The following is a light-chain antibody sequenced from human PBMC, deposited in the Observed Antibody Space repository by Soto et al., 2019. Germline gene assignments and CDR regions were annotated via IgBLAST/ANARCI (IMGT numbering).Light chain of an antibody. V-gene: IGLV1-40*01. CDR2: GNS. Sequence: QSVLTQPPSVSAAPGQRVTISCTGSSANIGAGYDVHWYQQLPGTAHNLLIYGNSNRPAGVPDRFSGSKSGTSASLAITGLQAEDEADYYCQSYDSSLSVVFGGGTKLTVL. J-gene: IGLJ2*01. CDR1: SANIGAGYD. CDR3: QSYDSSLSVV.